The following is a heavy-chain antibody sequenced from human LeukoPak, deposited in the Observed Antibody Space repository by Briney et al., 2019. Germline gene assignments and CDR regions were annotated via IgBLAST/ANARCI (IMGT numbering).Heavy chain of an antibody. CDR3: ARGSSDYVWGSYRQYFDY. V-gene: IGHV4-34*01. J-gene: IGHJ4*02. D-gene: IGHD3-16*02. Sequence: SETLSLTCAVYGGSFSGYYWSWIRQPPGKGLEWIGEINHSGSTNYNPSLKSRVTISVDTSKNQFSLKPSSVTAADTAVYYCARGSSDYVWGSYRQYFDYWGQGTLVTVSS. CDR1: GGSFSGYY. CDR2: INHSGST.